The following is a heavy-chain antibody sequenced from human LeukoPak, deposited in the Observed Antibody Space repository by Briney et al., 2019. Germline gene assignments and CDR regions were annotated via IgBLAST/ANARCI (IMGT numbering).Heavy chain of an antibody. J-gene: IGHJ4*02. Sequence: PGGSLRLSCTSSGFIFSSHWMNWVRQAPGKGPEWVANIKYDGSGQYYVDSVKGRFSISRDNTKNLLYLQMNSLRVEDTAVYYCARDYGWSFANWGQGTLVTVSS. CDR2: IKYDGSGQ. CDR3: ARDYGWSFAN. CDR1: GFIFSSHW. D-gene: IGHD3-10*01. V-gene: IGHV3-7*03.